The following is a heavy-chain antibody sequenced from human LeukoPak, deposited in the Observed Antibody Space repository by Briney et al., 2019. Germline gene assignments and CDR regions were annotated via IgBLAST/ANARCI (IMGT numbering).Heavy chain of an antibody. CDR3: ARDQEGFDY. J-gene: IGHJ4*02. CDR2: IYPRDGST. V-gene: IGHV1-46*01. CDR1: GYTFTSNY. Sequence: ASVKVSCKASGYTFTSNYIDWVRQAPGQGLERMGMIYPRDGSTSYAQNFQGRVTVTRDTSTSTVHMELSGLRSEDTAVYYCARDQEGFDYWGQGTLVTVSS.